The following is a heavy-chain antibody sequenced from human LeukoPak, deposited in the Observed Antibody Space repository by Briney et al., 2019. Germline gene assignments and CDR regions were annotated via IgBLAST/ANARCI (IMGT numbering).Heavy chain of an antibody. Sequence: GSXXGYYXXXIRQPPXKGRXXXXEINHRGSTNYNPALRRRGTISVDKSKNKCSLKRSYVTAPDTAVYYCARDYYYDSSGYYYYFDYWGQGTLVTVSS. J-gene: IGHJ4*02. CDR1: GSXXGYY. CDR2: INHRGST. V-gene: IGHV4-34*01. CDR3: ARDYYYDSSGYYYYFDY. D-gene: IGHD3-22*01.